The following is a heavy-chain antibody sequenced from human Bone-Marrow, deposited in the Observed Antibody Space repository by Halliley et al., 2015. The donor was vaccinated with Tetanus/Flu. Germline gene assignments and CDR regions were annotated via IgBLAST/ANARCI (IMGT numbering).Heavy chain of an antibody. D-gene: IGHD6-19*01. Sequence: LSLTCTASELTFNAYEMNWVRQAPGKGLEWVSYISGSGGTTDYADSVKGRFTISRDNAKNSLSLQMNSLRAEDTAVYYCATGYDSGRHFGYWGQGTLVTVSS. V-gene: IGHV3-48*03. CDR2: ISGSGGTT. CDR1: ELTFNAYE. J-gene: IGHJ4*02. CDR3: ATGYDSGRHFGY.